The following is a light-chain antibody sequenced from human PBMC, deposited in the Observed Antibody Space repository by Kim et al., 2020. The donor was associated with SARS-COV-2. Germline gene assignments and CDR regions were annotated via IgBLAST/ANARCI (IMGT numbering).Light chain of an antibody. V-gene: IGKV3-20*01. CDR3: QQYGSSPWT. J-gene: IGKJ1*01. CDR2: GAS. CDR1: QSVTTNY. Sequence: SPGERATLSCRASQSVTTNYLAWYQQKPGQTPRLLIYGASTRATGIPDRFSGSGSGTDFTLTIRRLEPEDCAVYFCQQYGSSPWTFGQGTKVDIK.